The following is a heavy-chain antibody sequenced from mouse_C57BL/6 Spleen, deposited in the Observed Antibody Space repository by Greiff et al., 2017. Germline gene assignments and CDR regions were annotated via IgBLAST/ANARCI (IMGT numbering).Heavy chain of an antibody. CDR2: IYPSDSET. D-gene: IGHD4-1*01. J-gene: IGHJ4*01. V-gene: IGHV1-61*01. CDR1: GYTFTSYW. Sequence: QVQLQQPGAELVRPGSSVKLSCKASGYTFTSYWMDWVKQRPGQGLEWIGNIYPSDSETHYNQKFKDKATLTVDKSSSTAYMQLSSLTSEDSAVYYCARWELGRAMDYWGQGTSVTVSS. CDR3: ARWELGRAMDY.